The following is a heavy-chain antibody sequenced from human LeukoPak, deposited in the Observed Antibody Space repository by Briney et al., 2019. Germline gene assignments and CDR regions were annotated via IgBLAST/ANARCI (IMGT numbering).Heavy chain of an antibody. CDR2: IIPIFGTA. D-gene: IGHD3-10*01. CDR3: ARDSITMVRGDGYYMDV. V-gene: IGHV1-69*06. J-gene: IGHJ6*03. CDR1: GYTFTGYY. Sequence: SVKVSCKASGYTFTGYYMHWVRQAPGQGLEWMGGIIPIFGTANYAQKFQGRVTITADKSTGTAYMELSSLRSEDTAVYYCARDSITMVRGDGYYMDVWGKGTTVTVSS.